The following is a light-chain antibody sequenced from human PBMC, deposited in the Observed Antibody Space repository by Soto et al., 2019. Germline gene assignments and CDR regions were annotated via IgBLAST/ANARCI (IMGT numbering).Light chain of an antibody. Sequence: EIVLTQSPGALSLSPGERATLSCWASESVGDYLAWYQQKPGQAPRLLIYGATKRTSGTPDRFSGTGSETAFTLAISRLEPGDFSVYYCQQYFTSPAITFGQGTRLEIK. CDR3: QQYFTSPAIT. CDR1: ESVGDY. J-gene: IGKJ5*01. CDR2: GAT. V-gene: IGKV3-20*01.